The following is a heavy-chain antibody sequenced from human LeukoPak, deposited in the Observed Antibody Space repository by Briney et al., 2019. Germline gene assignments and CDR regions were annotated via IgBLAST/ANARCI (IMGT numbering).Heavy chain of an antibody. J-gene: IGHJ4*02. D-gene: IGHD3-22*01. V-gene: IGHV3-21*04. CDR1: GFTFSSYN. CDR2: ISSSSRYI. Sequence: PGGSLRLSCVASGFTFSSYNMNWVRQAPGKGLEGVSSISSSSRYIYYTDSVKGRFTIPRDNAKNSLYLQMNSLSAEDTALYYCAKGGYYYDSSGYGTLDYWGQGTLVTVSS. CDR3: AKGGYYYDSSGYGTLDY.